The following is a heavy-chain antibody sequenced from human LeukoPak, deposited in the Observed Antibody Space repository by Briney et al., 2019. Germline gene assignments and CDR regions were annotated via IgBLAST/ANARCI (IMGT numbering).Heavy chain of an antibody. V-gene: IGHV4-34*01. D-gene: IGHD3-3*01. CDR3: ARRVLTIFGVVNYFDY. Sequence: GSLRLSCEASGFTFTNAWMSWIRQPPGKGLEWIGEINHSGSTNYNPSLKSRVTISVDTSKNQFSLKLSSVTAADTAVYYCARRVLTIFGVVNYFDYWGQGTLVTVSS. J-gene: IGHJ4*02. CDR2: INHSGST. CDR1: GFTFTNAW.